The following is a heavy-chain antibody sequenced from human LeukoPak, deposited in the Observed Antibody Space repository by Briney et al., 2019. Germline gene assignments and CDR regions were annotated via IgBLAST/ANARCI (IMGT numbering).Heavy chain of an antibody. J-gene: IGHJ5*02. D-gene: IGHD3-10*01. Sequence: GASVKVSCKASGYTFTGYYMHWVRQAPGQGLEWMGWINPNSGGTNYAQKFQGRVTMTRDTSISTAYMELSRLRSDDTAVYYCARDLSYTVGSYSWFDPWGQGTLVTVSS. CDR1: GYTFTGYY. V-gene: IGHV1-2*02. CDR3: ARDLSYTVGSYSWFDP. CDR2: INPNSGGT.